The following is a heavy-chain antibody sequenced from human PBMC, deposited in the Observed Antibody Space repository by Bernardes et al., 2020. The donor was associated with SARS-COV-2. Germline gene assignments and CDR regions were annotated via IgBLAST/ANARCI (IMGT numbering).Heavy chain of an antibody. V-gene: IGHV3-21*01. CDR3: ARESDWNYVFDY. CDR1: EFTFSSYA. J-gene: IGHJ4*02. CDR2: ITSSSSYK. Sequence: GGSLRLSCAASEFTFSSYATSWVRQAPGKGLEWVSSITSSSSYKYYADSVKGRFTISRDNAKNSLYLQMNSLRAEDTAVYFCARESDWNYVFDYWGQGTLVTVSS. D-gene: IGHD1-7*01.